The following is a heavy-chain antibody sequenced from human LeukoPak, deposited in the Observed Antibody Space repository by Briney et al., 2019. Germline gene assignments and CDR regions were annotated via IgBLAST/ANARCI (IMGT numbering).Heavy chain of an antibody. Sequence: GGSLRLSCAASGFTFSDYYMSWLRQAPGKGLRWVSYISSSSSYTNYADSVKGRFTIYRDNAKNSLYLQMNSLRAEDTAVYYCARDPIVVVPAATGHYYYYYGMDVWGKGTTVTVSS. CDR2: ISSSSSYT. CDR3: ARDPIVVVPAATGHYYYYYGMDV. V-gene: IGHV3-11*06. D-gene: IGHD2-2*01. CDR1: GFTFSDYY. J-gene: IGHJ6*04.